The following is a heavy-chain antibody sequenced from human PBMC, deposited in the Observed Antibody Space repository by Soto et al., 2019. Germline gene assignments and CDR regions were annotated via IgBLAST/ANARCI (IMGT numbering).Heavy chain of an antibody. J-gene: IGHJ3*01. CDR1: GFTFSNYA. Sequence: QVQLVESGGGVVQPGRSLRLSCAASGFTFSNYAMHWLRQSPGKGLEWVAVIWDDGSNEYYADSVKGRFTISRDNSKNTLYLQMNSLRAEDMAIYFCARDPRTWRKEAFDFWGQGTMVTVSS. V-gene: IGHV3-33*01. D-gene: IGHD1-1*01. CDR3: ARDPRTWRKEAFDF. CDR2: IWDDGSNE.